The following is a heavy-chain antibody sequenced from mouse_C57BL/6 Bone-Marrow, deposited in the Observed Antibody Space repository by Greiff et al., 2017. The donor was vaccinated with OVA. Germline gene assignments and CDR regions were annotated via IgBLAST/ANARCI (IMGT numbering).Heavy chain of an antibody. D-gene: IGHD2-3*01. Sequence: QVQLKESGAELASPGASVTLSCKASGYTFTDHIMNWVKKRPGQGLEWIGRIYPVSGETNYNQKFKGKATLTADKSSSTAYMQLSSLTSEDSAVYYCALGYYFPYAMDYWGQGTSVTVSS. CDR2: IYPVSGET. V-gene: IGHV1-11*01. CDR3: ALGYYFPYAMDY. CDR1: GYTFTDHI. J-gene: IGHJ4*01.